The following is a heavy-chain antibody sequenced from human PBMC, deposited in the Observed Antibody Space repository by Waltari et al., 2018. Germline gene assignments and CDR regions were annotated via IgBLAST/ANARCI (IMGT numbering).Heavy chain of an antibody. Sequence: LESGGASVQPGGSLRLSCAASGFTVIDNTMSGVRQPPGKGLECVSSLSKGKDVSDQSDSVKGRFTTSRDIAGNSIYLQMSGLRSEDTAIYYCVREVGYTNSATWGQGTLVNVSP. CDR1: GFTVIDNT. V-gene: IGHV3-23*01. CDR2: LSKGKDVS. CDR3: VREVGYTNSAT. D-gene: IGHD4-4*01. J-gene: IGHJ4*02.